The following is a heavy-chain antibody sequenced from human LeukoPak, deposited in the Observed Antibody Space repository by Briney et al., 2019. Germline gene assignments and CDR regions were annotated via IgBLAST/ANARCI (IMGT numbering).Heavy chain of an antibody. CDR2: KSYDGSNK. CDR3: ARTRYRYCSSTSCYSRGEYYYYYGMDV. Sequence: GGSLRLSCAASGFTFSSYWMSWVRQAPGKGLEWVAVKSYDGSNKYYADSVKGRFTISRDNSKNTLYLQMNSLRAEDTAVYYCARTRYRYCSSTSCYSRGEYYYYYGMDVWGQGTTVTVSS. CDR1: GFTFSSYW. D-gene: IGHD2-2*02. V-gene: IGHV3-30-3*01. J-gene: IGHJ6*02.